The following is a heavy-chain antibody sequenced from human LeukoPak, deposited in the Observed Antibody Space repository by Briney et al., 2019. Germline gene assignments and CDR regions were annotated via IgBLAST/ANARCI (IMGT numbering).Heavy chain of an antibody. J-gene: IGHJ6*04. Sequence: GGSLRLSCAASGFTFSSYGMHWVRQAPGKGLEWVAVISYDGSNKYYADSVKGRFTISRDNSKNTLYLQMNSPRAEDTAVYYCAELGITMIGGVWGKGTTVTISS. D-gene: IGHD3-10*02. V-gene: IGHV3-30*18. CDR1: GFTFSSYG. CDR3: AELGITMIGGV. CDR2: ISYDGSNK.